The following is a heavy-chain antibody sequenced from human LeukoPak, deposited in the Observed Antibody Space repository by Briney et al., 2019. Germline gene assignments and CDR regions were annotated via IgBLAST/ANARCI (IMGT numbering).Heavy chain of an antibody. CDR2: IYYSGST. CDR1: DGSISSYY. V-gene: IGHV4-59*12. D-gene: IGHD2-15*01. CDR3: ARARSEVVAAGWFDP. J-gene: IGHJ5*02. Sequence: SETLSLTCTVSDGSISSYYWSWIRQPPGKGLEWIGYIYYSGSTYYNPSLKSRVTISVDTSKNQFSLKLSSVTAADTAVYYCARARSEVVAAGWFDPWGQGTLVTVSS.